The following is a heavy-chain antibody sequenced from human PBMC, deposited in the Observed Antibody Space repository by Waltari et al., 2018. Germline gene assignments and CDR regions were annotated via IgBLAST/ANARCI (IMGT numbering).Heavy chain of an antibody. Sequence: EVQLVESGGGLVQPGRSLKVSCAASGFNFDDYAMHWVRQAPGNGLGCVSGITWNSDIVAYSDSGKGRFTISRDNAKNSLSLEMKSLRPEDTALYNCAKDILVGADRLAPAFDLWGLGTMVTVSS. CDR2: ITWNSDIV. D-gene: IGHD1-26*01. V-gene: IGHV3-9*01. J-gene: IGHJ3*01. CDR3: AKDILVGADRLAPAFDL. CDR1: GFNFDDYA.